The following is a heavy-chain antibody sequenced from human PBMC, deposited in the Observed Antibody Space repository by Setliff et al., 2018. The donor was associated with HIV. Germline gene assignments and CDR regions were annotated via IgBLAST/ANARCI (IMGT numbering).Heavy chain of an antibody. CDR1: GGPMNTGGYY. V-gene: IGHV4-31*08. CDR2: IFYSGST. D-gene: IGHD3-16*01. Sequence: PSETLSLTCTVSGGPMNTGGYYWSWIRHHPGKGLEWVGYIFYSGSTYYNPSLKSRVTISIDTSKNQFSLQLTSVTAADTAVYYCVNPSGAMGDFDSWGQGTLVTVSS. CDR3: VNPSGAMGDFDS. J-gene: IGHJ4*02.